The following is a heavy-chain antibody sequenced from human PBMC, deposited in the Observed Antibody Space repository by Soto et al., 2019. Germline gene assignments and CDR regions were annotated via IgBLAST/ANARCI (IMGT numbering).Heavy chain of an antibody. CDR2: INPGNGNT. V-gene: IGHV1-3*01. Sequence: ASVKVSCKASGYTFTSYGMNWVRQAPGRGLEWMGWINPGNGNTKYSQKFKGRVIIERDTSASTAYMELSSLRSEDTAVYYCAREASKLLVGGRGAFDIWGQGTMVTVSS. D-gene: IGHD3-16*01. J-gene: IGHJ3*02. CDR1: GYTFTSYG. CDR3: AREASKLLVGGRGAFDI.